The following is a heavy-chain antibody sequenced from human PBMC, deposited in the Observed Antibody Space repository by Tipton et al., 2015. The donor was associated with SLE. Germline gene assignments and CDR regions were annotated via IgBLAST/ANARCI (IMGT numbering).Heavy chain of an antibody. V-gene: IGHV1-2*02. J-gene: IGHJ4*02. D-gene: IGHD6-13*01. CDR2: INPNSGDT. Sequence: QSGPEVKKPGASVKVSCKASGYTFTGYYMHWVRQAPGQGLEWMGWINPNSGDTNYAQKFQGRVTMTRDTSISTAYMELSRLRSDDTAVYYCARARRIAAAGDYWGQGTLVTVSS. CDR1: GYTFTGYY. CDR3: ARARRIAAAGDY.